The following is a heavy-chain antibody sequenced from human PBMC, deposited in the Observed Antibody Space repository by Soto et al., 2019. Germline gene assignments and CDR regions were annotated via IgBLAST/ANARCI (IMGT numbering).Heavy chain of an antibody. CDR3: AKELLWFGELLGYFDY. Sequence: EVQLLESGGGLVQPGGSLRLSCAASGFTFSSYAMSWVRQPPGKGLEWVSAISGSGGTTYYADSVKGRFTISRDNSKHTLYLQVNSLRAEDTAVYYCAKELLWFGELLGYFDYWGQGTLVTVSS. V-gene: IGHV3-23*01. J-gene: IGHJ4*02. CDR2: ISGSGGTT. CDR1: GFTFSSYA. D-gene: IGHD3-10*01.